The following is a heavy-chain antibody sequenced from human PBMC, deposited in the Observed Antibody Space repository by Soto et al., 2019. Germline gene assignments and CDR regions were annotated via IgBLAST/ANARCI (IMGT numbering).Heavy chain of an antibody. Sequence: GGSLRLSCAASGFTFSSYGMHWVRQAPGKGLEWVAVISYDGSNKYYADSVKGRFTISRDNSKNTLYLQMNSLRAEDTAVYYCAKDSLNRKYSSSWYYYYGMDVWGQGTTVTVSS. V-gene: IGHV3-30*18. CDR2: ISYDGSNK. D-gene: IGHD6-13*01. CDR1: GFTFSSYG. J-gene: IGHJ6*02. CDR3: AKDSLNRKYSSSWYYYYGMDV.